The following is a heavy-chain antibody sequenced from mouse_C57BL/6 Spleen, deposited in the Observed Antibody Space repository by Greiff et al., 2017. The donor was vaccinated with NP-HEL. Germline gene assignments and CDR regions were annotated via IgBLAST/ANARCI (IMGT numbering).Heavy chain of an antibody. CDR3: ASLGDYGGHYFDY. V-gene: IGHV1-82*01. J-gene: IGHJ2*01. CDR1: GYAFSSSW. CDR2: IYPGDGDT. Sequence: VKLMESGPELVKPGASVKISCKASGYAFSSSWMNWVKQRPGKGLEWIGRIYPGDGDTNYNGKFKGKATLTADKSSSTAYMQLSSLTSEDSAVYFCASLGDYGGHYFDYWGQGTTLTVSS. D-gene: IGHD2-4*01.